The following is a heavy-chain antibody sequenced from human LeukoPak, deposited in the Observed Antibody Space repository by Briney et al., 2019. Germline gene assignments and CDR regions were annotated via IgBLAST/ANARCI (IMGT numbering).Heavy chain of an antibody. V-gene: IGHV1-69*05. Sequence: GASVKVSCKASGGTFSSYAISWVRQAPGQGLEWMGGIIPIFGTANYAQKFQGRVTITTDESTSTAYMKLSSLRSEDTAVYYCATYSGSYYPFDYWGQGTLVTVSS. CDR2: IIPIFGTA. CDR3: ATYSGSYYPFDY. CDR1: GGTFSSYA. D-gene: IGHD1-26*01. J-gene: IGHJ4*02.